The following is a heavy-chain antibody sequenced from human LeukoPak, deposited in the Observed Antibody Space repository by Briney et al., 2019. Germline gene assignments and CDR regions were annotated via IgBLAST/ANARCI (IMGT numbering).Heavy chain of an antibody. Sequence: PGGSLRLSCAASGFTFSSYSMNWVRRAPGKGLEWVSSISSSTGYIYYVDSLKGRFTISRDNAKNSLYLQMNSLRAEDTAVYYCARSTAVDYYFDYWGQGTLVTVSS. D-gene: IGHD4-23*01. CDR2: ISSSTGYI. V-gene: IGHV3-21*01. CDR1: GFTFSSYS. CDR3: ARSTAVDYYFDY. J-gene: IGHJ4*02.